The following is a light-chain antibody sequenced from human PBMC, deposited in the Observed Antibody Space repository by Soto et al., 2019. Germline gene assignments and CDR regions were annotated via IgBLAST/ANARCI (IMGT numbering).Light chain of an antibody. J-gene: IGKJ4*01. CDR2: AAS. Sequence: DIQMTQSPSFVSASLGDSVTITCRASHAVSTWLAWFQQKPGGAPRLLIYAASTLQSGVPSRFSGSGSGRDFTLTIRSLQTEDFATYYCQQSNSFPRTFGGGTKVDIK. CDR3: QQSNSFPRT. V-gene: IGKV1-12*01. CDR1: HAVSTW.